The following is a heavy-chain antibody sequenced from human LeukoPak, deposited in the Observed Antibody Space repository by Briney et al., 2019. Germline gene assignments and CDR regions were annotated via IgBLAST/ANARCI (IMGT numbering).Heavy chain of an antibody. CDR2: ISDSGGRT. J-gene: IGHJ4*02. D-gene: IGHD6-19*01. V-gene: IGHV3-23*01. CDR1: GFTFSSYS. Sequence: PGGSLRLSCAASGFTFSSYSMNWVRQAPGKGLEWVSAISDSGGRTYYADSVKGRVTMSRDNSKNTLYLQMNSLRAEDTAVYYCAKMVSGWAFDYWGQGTLVTVSS. CDR3: AKMVSGWAFDY.